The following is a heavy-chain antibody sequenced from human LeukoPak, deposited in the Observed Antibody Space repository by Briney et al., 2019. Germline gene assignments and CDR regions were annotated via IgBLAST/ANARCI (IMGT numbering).Heavy chain of an antibody. V-gene: IGHV3-30*18. CDR3: AKDPHTVTAFDI. CDR1: GYTFTGYY. D-gene: IGHD4-17*01. CDR2: ISSDGSNE. Sequence: SCKASGYTFTGYYMHWVRQAPGKGLEWVAVISSDGSNEYSADSVKGRFTISRDNSKNTLSLQMNSLRAEDTAVYYCAKDPHTVTAFDIWGQGTMVTVSS. J-gene: IGHJ3*02.